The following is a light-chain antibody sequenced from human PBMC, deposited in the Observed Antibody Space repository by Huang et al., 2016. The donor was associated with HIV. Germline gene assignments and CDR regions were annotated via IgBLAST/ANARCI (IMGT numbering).Light chain of an antibody. CDR1: QSIGAY. CDR2: ATS. CDR3: QQSYSFPRT. J-gene: IGKJ2*01. V-gene: IGKV1-39*01. Sequence: DIQMTQSPSSLYTSVGDRVTITCRASQSIGAYLNWYQHRPGRAPRLLISATSDLQGGVPSRFSGSRSGTEFTLTITNLQCQDFATYYCQQSYSFPRTFGQGSNLGIK.